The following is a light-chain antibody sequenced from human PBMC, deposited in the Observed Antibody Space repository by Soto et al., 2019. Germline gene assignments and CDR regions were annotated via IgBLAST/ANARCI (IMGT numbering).Light chain of an antibody. CDR1: TGATSGHKY. CDR3: SSYIDMDNSVT. V-gene: IGLV2-8*01. J-gene: IGLJ2*01. CDR2: EDS. Sequence: QSVLTQPPSASGSPGQSVTIPCTGSTGATSGHKYVAWYQHHPGEVPKLLIYEDSMRPSGVPDRFSASRAGNTASLTVSGLQSDDEALYYCSSYIDMDNSVTFGGGTKVTVL.